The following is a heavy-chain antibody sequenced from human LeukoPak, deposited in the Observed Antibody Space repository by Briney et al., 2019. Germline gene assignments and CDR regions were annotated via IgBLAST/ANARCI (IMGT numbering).Heavy chain of an antibody. V-gene: IGHV4-61*08. D-gene: IGHD4-23*01. Sequence: PSQTLSLTCTVSGGSISSGGYYWSWIRQPPGKGLEWIGYIYYSGSTNYNPSLKSRVTISVDTSKNQFSLKLSSVTAADTAVYYCARPWRYYGGNDAFDIWGQGTMVTVSS. CDR2: IYYSGST. J-gene: IGHJ3*02. CDR1: GGSISSGGYY. CDR3: ARPWRYYGGNDAFDI.